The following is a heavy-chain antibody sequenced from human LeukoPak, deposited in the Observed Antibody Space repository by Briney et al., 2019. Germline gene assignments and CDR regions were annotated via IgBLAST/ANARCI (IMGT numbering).Heavy chain of an antibody. D-gene: IGHD5-18*01. CDR3: ATLNSFGSDY. CDR2: IDTDWRTT. CDR1: GFTFSKCC. J-gene: IGHJ4*02. Sequence: GGSLRLSCAASGFTFSKCCMHWVRQPPGKGLVWVSRIDTDWRTTTYADSVKGRFTISRDNAKNTVYLQLNSLRVEDTAMYYCATLNSFGSDYWGRGVPVTVSS. V-gene: IGHV3-74*01.